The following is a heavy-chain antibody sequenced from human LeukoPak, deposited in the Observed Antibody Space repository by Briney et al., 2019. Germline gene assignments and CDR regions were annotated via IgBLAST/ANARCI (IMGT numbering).Heavy chain of an antibody. CDR2: IGGNT. V-gene: IGHV3-23*01. CDR3: AKELHGGRTFEY. Sequence: GGSLRLSCAASGLTFSSSAMSWVRQAPGKGLEWVSAIGGNTYYADSVKGRFTISRDNSKNTLYLQMNSLRADDTAVYYCAKELHGGRTFEYWGQGTLVTVSS. D-gene: IGHD1-1*01. CDR1: GLTFSSSA. J-gene: IGHJ4*02.